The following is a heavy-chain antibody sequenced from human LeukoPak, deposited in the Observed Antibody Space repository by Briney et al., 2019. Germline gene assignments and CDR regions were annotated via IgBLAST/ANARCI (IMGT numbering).Heavy chain of an antibody. V-gene: IGHV4-30-4*01. Sequence: SETLSLTCTVSGGSISSGDYYWSWIRQPPGKGLEWIGYIYYSGSTYYNPSLKSRVTISVDTSKNQFSLKLNSVTAADTAVYYCARSMVRGVPIDWFDPWGQGTLVTVSS. D-gene: IGHD3-10*01. CDR1: GGSISSGDYY. CDR3: ARSMVRGVPIDWFDP. CDR2: IYYSGST. J-gene: IGHJ5*02.